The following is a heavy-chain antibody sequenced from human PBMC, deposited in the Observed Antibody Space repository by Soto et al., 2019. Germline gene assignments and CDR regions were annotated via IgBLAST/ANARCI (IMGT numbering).Heavy chain of an antibody. J-gene: IGHJ6*02. V-gene: IGHV1-8*01. Sequence: ASVKVSCKASGYTFTSYDINWVRQATGQGLERMGWMNPNSGNTGYAQKFQGRVTMTRDTSISTAYMELSSLRSEDTAVYYCARGEYVLRFLEWSRHYYYGMDVWGQGTTVNV. D-gene: IGHD3-3*01. CDR1: GYTFTSYD. CDR3: ARGEYVLRFLEWSRHYYYGMDV. CDR2: MNPNSGNT.